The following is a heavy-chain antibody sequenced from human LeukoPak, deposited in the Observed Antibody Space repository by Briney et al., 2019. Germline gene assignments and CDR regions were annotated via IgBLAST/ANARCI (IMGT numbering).Heavy chain of an antibody. CDR2: IYYSGST. V-gene: IGHV4-31*03. CDR1: GGSISSGGYY. J-gene: IGHJ5*02. Sequence: SETLSLTCTVSGGSISSGGYYWSWIRQHPGKGLEWIGYIYYSGSTYYSPSLKSRVTISVDTSKNQFSLKLSSVTAADTAVYYCARGNYVDWFDPWGQGTQVTVSS. CDR3: ARGNYVDWFDP. D-gene: IGHD1-7*01.